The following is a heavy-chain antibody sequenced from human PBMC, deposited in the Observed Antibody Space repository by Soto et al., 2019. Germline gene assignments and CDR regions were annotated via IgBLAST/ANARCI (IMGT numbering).Heavy chain of an antibody. V-gene: IGHV3-30*18. J-gene: IGHJ4*02. D-gene: IGHD6-6*01. CDR2: ISIDGSNK. CDR1: GFTFSTYG. Sequence: QVQLVESGGGVVQPGRSLRLSCAASGFTFSTYGMHWVRQALGKGPEWVAVISIDGSNKYYADSVKGRFTISRDNSKNTLYLQMNSLRDDDTAVYYCAKGSEAARQELDYWGQGTLVTVSS. CDR3: AKGSEAARQELDY.